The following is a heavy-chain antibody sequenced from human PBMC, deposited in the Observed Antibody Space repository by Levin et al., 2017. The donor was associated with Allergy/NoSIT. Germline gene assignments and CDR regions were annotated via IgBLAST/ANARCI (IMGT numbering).Heavy chain of an antibody. V-gene: IGHV3-74*01. CDR1: GFTFSSYW. CDR3: ARDLRGFITGTTVFDY. CDR2: INSDGSST. Sequence: GESLKISCAASGFTFSSYWMHWVRQAPGKGLVWVSRINSDGSSTSYADSVKGRFTISRDNAKNTLYLQMNSLRAEDTAVYYCARDLRGFITGTTVFDYWGQGTLVTVSS. D-gene: IGHD1-7*01. J-gene: IGHJ4*02.